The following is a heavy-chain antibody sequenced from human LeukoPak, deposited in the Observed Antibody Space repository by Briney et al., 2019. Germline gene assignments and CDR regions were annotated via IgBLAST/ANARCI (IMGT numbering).Heavy chain of an antibody. J-gene: IGHJ3*02. D-gene: IGHD6-19*01. CDR1: GYTFTSYG. V-gene: IGHV1-18*01. CDR3: ARDHSLVAVAGNGPDAFDI. CDR2: ISAYNGNT. Sequence: GASVKVSCXASGYTFTSYGISWVRQAPGQGLEWMGWISAYNGNTNYAQKLQGRVTMTTDTSTSTAYMELRSLRSDDTAVYYCARDHSLVAVAGNGPDAFDIWGQGTMVTVSS.